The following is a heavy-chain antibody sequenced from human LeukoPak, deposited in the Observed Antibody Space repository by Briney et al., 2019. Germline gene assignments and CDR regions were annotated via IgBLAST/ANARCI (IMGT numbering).Heavy chain of an antibody. Sequence: GESLKIPCKGSGYSFTSYWISWVRQMPGKGLEWMGRIDPSDSYTNYSPSFQGHVTISADKSISTAYLQWSSLKASDTAMYYCARRRRIAENWFDPWGQGTLVTVSS. CDR1: GYSFTSYW. CDR3: ARRRRIAENWFDP. D-gene: IGHD6-13*01. V-gene: IGHV5-10-1*01. J-gene: IGHJ5*02. CDR2: IDPSDSYT.